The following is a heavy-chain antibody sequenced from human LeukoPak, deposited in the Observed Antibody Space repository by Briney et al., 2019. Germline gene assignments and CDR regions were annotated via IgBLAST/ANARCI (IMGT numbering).Heavy chain of an antibody. J-gene: IGHJ4*02. D-gene: IGHD3-16*01. Sequence: GRSLRLSCAASGFTFSSYGMHWVRQAPGKGLEWVSLIWYDGSNKYYADSVKGRFTIPRDNSKNTLYLQMNSLRAEDTAVYYCARDWGKGDYWGQGTLVTVSS. CDR2: IWYDGSNK. CDR1: GFTFSSYG. V-gene: IGHV3-33*01. CDR3: ARDWGKGDY.